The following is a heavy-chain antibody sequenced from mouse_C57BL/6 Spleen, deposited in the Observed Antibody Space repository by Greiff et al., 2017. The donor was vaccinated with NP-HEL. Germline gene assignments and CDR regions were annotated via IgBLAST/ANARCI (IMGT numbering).Heavy chain of an antibody. D-gene: IGHD1-1*01. CDR3: AKVEGLLRSHYYAMDY. CDR2: IWSGGST. J-gene: IGHJ4*01. Sequence: QVQLKQSGPGLVQPSQSLSITCTVSGFSLTSYGVHWVRQPPGKGLEWLGVIWSGGSTDYNAAFISRLSISKDNSKSQVFFKMNSLQADDTAIYYCAKVEGLLRSHYYAMDYWGQGTSVTVSS. CDR1: GFSLTSYG. V-gene: IGHV2-4*01.